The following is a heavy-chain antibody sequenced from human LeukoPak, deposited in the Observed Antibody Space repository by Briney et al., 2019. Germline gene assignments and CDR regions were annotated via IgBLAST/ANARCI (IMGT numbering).Heavy chain of an antibody. V-gene: IGHV1-46*01. D-gene: IGHD6-13*01. CDR1: GYTFSSYH. CDR2: INPSGGST. Sequence: KVSCKASGYTFSSYHLHWVRQAPGQGLEWMGIINPSGGSTSYAQKFQGRVTMTRDTSTSTVYMELSSLRSEDTAVYYCARVGSSTWYESDYWGQGTLVTVSS. J-gene: IGHJ4*02. CDR3: ARVGSSTWYESDY.